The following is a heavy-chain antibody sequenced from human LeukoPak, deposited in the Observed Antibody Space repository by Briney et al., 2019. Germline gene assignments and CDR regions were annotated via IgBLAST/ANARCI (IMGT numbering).Heavy chain of an antibody. Sequence: GASVTVSCKASGYTFTSYGISWVRQAPGQGLAWMGCINAYNGNPNYSKKLQGRVTMTTDTSTSTAYMELRSLRSDDTAVYYCAREGASSSWYSYYFDYGGQGTLVTVSS. V-gene: IGHV1-18*01. D-gene: IGHD6-13*01. CDR1: GYTFTSYG. CDR2: INAYNGNP. CDR3: AREGASSSWYSYYFDY. J-gene: IGHJ4*02.